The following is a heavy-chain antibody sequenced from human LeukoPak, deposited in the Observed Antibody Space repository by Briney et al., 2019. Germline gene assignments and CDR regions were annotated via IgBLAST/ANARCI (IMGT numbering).Heavy chain of an antibody. J-gene: IGHJ4*02. V-gene: IGHV3-48*02. Sequence: GGSLRLSCAASGFTFSSYNMNWVRQPPGKGLEGVSYINNSSSTIYYAYSVKGRFTISRDNAKNSLYLQMNSLRDEDTAVYYCAREYSSSSGSVSDYWGQGTLVTVSS. D-gene: IGHD6-6*01. CDR3: AREYSSSSGSVSDY. CDR1: GFTFSSYN. CDR2: INNSSSTI.